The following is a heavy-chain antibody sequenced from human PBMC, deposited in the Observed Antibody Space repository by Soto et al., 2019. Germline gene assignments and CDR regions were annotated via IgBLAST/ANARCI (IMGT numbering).Heavy chain of an antibody. Sequence: ASVKVSCKACGYTFTSYYMHWVRQAPGQGLEWMGIINPSGGSTSYAQKFQGRVTMTRDTSTSTVYMELSSLRSEGTAVYYCVRDQGISSAAGQGTSGYPDWGQGPRV. J-gene: IGHJ4*02. D-gene: IGHD6-25*01. CDR3: VRDQGISSAAGQGTSGYPD. V-gene: IGHV1-46*01. CDR2: INPSGGST. CDR1: GYTFTSYY.